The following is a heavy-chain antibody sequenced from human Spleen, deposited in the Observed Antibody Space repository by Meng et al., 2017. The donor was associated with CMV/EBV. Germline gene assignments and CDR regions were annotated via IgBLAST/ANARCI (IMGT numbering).Heavy chain of an antibody. J-gene: IGHJ4*02. V-gene: IGHV3-30*02. CDR2: IRHDGTNR. Sequence: GGSLRLSCAASGFTFSSYAMHWVRQTPGKGLEWVAFIRHDGTNRYYGDSVKGRFTISRDNSKSTVYLQMNSLRPEETAVYYCAKDLLLFGGANAYFDSWGQGMLVTVSS. D-gene: IGHD3-16*01. CDR3: AKDLLLFGGANAYFDS. CDR1: GFTFSSYA.